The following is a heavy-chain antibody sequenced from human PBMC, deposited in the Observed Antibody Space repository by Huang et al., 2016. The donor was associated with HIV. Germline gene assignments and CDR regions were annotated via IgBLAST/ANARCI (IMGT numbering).Heavy chain of an antibody. CDR2: ISGSGGST. CDR1: GFTFSSYA. CDR3: AKPPSISSKYFQH. Sequence: EVQLLESGGGLVPPGGSLRLSCSASGFTFSSYAMSWVRQAPGKGLEWVSGISGSGGSTYYADSVKGRFTISRDNSKNTLDLQMNSLRAEDTAVYYCAKPPSISSKYFQHWGQGTLVTVSS. J-gene: IGHJ1*01. D-gene: IGHD3-3*02. V-gene: IGHV3-23*01.